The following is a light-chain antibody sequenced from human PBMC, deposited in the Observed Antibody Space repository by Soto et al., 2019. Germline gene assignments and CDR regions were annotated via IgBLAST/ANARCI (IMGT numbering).Light chain of an antibody. Sequence: DIQMTQSPSSLSASVGNRVTITCRASQSICTYLNWYQKKPGKAPNLLIYDASRLQSGVPSRFSGSGGGTDFTLSISSVQPEDFATYFCQQSYMDPITFGQGTQLEI. CDR2: DAS. CDR1: QSICTY. CDR3: QQSYMDPIT. V-gene: IGKV1-39*01. J-gene: IGKJ5*01.